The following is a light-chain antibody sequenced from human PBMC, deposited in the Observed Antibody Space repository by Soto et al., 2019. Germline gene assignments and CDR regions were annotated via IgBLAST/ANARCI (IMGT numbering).Light chain of an antibody. CDR2: GAS. Sequence: EIVFTQSPGTLSLSPGERATLSCRASQSVSSSYLAWYQQKPGQAPRLLIYGASSRATGIPDRFSGSGSGTDFTLTISRLEPEDFAVYYCQQEETFGQGTKVDIK. V-gene: IGKV3-20*01. CDR1: QSVSSSY. J-gene: IGKJ1*01. CDR3: QQEET.